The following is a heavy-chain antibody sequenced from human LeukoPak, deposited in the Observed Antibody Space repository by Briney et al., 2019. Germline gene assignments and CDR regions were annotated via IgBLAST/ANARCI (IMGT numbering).Heavy chain of an antibody. Sequence: ASVKVSCKASGYTFTGYYMHWVRQAPGQGLEWMGWINPNSGGTNYAQKFQGRVTMTRDTSISTAYMELSRLRSDDTAVYYCARDKAAAAAFLLKNDYWGQGTLVTVSS. CDR2: INPNSGGT. CDR1: GYTFTGYY. CDR3: ARDKAAAAAFLLKNDY. V-gene: IGHV1-2*02. D-gene: IGHD6-13*01. J-gene: IGHJ4*02.